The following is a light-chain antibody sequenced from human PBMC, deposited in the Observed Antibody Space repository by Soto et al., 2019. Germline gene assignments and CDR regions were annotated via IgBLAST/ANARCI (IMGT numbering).Light chain of an antibody. V-gene: IGLV2-14*03. CDR1: SSDVGGYNY. CDR2: DVS. Sequence: QSVLSQPASVTGSPGQSITISCTGTSSDVGGYNYVSWYQHHPGKAPKLVIYDVSTRPSGVSNRFSGSKSGNTASLTISGLQAEDEADYYCSSYTSSNTEVFGTGTKVTVL. J-gene: IGLJ1*01. CDR3: SSYTSSNTEV.